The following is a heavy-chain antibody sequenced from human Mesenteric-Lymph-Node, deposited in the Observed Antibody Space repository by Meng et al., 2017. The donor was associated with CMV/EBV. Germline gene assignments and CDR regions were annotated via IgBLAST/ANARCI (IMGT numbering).Heavy chain of an antibody. D-gene: IGHD2-2*01. Sequence: SETLSLTCPVSGGSAGSSNYQGSWIRQPPGKGLEWIGYIFYYSGSTSYNPSLKSRVTISVDTAKNQFLLKLSSVTAADTAVYYCARDRYCASTGCWNWFDPWGQGTLVTVSS. V-gene: IGHV4-61*01. CDR3: ARDRYCASTGCWNWFDP. CDR2: IFYYSGST. CDR1: GGSAGSSNYQ. J-gene: IGHJ5*02.